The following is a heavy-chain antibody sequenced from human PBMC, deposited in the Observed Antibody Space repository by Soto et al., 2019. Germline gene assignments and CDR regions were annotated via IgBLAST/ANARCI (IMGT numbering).Heavy chain of an antibody. J-gene: IGHJ6*02. CDR1: GYNFASYW. Sequence: PGESLKISCQGSGYNFASYWIGWVRQMPGKGLKWVTIIYPGDSDTRYSQSFQGQVTISVDKSISTAYLQWSSLKASDTAMYYFARTSAAGKYYYGMDVWGQGTTVTVSS. V-gene: IGHV5-51*01. D-gene: IGHD6-13*01. CDR3: ARTSAAGKYYYGMDV. CDR2: IYPGDSDT.